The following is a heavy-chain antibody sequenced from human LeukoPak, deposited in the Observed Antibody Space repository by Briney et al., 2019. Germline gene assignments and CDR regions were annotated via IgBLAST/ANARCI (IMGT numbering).Heavy chain of an antibody. Sequence: PSETLSLTCTVSGGSISSYYWSWIRQPPGKGLEWIGYIYYSGSTNYNPSLKSRVTISVDTSKNQFSLKLSSVTAADTAVYYCARQGRYYDSSCYLYYFDYWGQGTLVTVSS. CDR2: IYYSGST. V-gene: IGHV4-59*08. CDR3: ARQGRYYDSSCYLYYFDY. D-gene: IGHD3-22*01. CDR1: GGSISSYY. J-gene: IGHJ4*02.